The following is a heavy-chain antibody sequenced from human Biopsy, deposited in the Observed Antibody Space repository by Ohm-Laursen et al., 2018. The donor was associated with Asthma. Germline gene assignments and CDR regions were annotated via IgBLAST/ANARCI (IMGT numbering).Heavy chain of an antibody. CDR3: VRAVRNEQWLAPFDY. D-gene: IGHD6-19*01. CDR1: GGSISSFY. J-gene: IGHJ4*02. CDR2: VYWTGST. V-gene: IGHV4-59*07. Sequence: SDTLSLTWSVYGGSISSFYWSWIRQSPEKGLEWMGHVYWTGSTNYNPSLKSRITMSVDTSKDRMFLELTSVTAADTAIYYCVRAVRNEQWLAPFDYWGQGKPVTVSS.